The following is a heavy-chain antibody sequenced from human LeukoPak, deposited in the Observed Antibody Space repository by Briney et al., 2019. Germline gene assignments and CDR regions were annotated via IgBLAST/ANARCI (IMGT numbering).Heavy chain of an antibody. Sequence: GGSLRLSCEASGFTFSSHCMSWVRQAPGKGLEWVANIKQDGREKYYVDSVKGRFTISRDNAKDSLYLQMSILRAADTAVYYCARVRIAVAVSAFDLWGQGSMVSVSS. CDR2: IKQDGREK. CDR1: GFTFSSHC. CDR3: ARVRIAVAVSAFDL. J-gene: IGHJ3*01. V-gene: IGHV3-7*01. D-gene: IGHD6-19*01.